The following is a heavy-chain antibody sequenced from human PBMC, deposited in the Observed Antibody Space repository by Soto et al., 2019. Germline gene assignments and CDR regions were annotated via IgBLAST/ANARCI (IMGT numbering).Heavy chain of an antibody. J-gene: IGHJ4*02. Sequence: GGSLRLSCAASGFTFSSYWMSRVRQAPGKGLEWVANIKQDGSEKYYVDSVKGRFTISRDNAKNSLYLQMNSLRAEDTAVYYCARRRTYYYGSGPRYYFDYWGQGTLVTVSS. CDR1: GFTFSSYW. CDR2: IKQDGSEK. V-gene: IGHV3-7*01. CDR3: ARRRTYYYGSGPRYYFDY. D-gene: IGHD3-10*01.